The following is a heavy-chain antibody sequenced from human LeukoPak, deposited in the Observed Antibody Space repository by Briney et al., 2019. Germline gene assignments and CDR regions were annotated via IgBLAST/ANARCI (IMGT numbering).Heavy chain of an antibody. CDR2: IRQDGGDI. CDR1: GFTFNRHW. V-gene: IGHV3-7*01. J-gene: IGHJ5*02. D-gene: IGHD5/OR15-5a*01. Sequence: PGGSLRLSCAASGFTFNRHWMSWVRQAPGKGLEWVATIRQDGGDIYYVDSVKDRFFISRDNAENLLSLQMNSLRVEDTAMYYCARLLGQSTIYDLWGQGTLVTVSS. CDR3: ARLLGQSTIYDL.